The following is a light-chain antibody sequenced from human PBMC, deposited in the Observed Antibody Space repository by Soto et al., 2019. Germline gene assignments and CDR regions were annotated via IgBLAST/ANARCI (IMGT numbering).Light chain of an antibody. CDR3: QQYDNWPPWT. CDR1: QFVGNK. J-gene: IGKJ1*01. V-gene: IGKV3-15*01. Sequence: EVVMTQSPATLSVSPGEGATLSCRASQFVGNKLAWFQQKPGQAPRLLIYFASTRATGIPARFSGSGSGTEFTLTISSLQSEDFAVHYCQQYDNWPPWTFGQGTKVEI. CDR2: FAS.